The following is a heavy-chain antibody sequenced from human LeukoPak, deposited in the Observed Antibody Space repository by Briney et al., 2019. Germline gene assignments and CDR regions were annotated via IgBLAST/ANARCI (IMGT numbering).Heavy chain of an antibody. V-gene: IGHV3-20*04. CDR3: ARGTSSTSFYRY. CDR1: GFTFDDYG. J-gene: IGHJ4*02. Sequence: GGSLRLSCAASGFTFDDYGMIWVRQAPGKGLECFSGINWNGGSTGYADSVKGRFTISRDNAKNSLYLQMNSLRAEDTALYYCARGTSSTSFYRYWGQGTLVTVSS. CDR2: INWNGGST. D-gene: IGHD2-2*01.